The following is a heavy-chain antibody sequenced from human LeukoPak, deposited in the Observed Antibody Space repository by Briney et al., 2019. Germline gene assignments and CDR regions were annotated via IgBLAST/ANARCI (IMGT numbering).Heavy chain of an antibody. D-gene: IGHD3-22*01. J-gene: IGHJ4*02. V-gene: IGHV4-59*08. CDR3: ARVGHGEGHYYDSSGYYHGEDRIDY. CDR2: IYYSGST. Sequence: SPSETLSLTCTVPGGSISSYYWSWIRQPPGKGLEWIGYIYYSGSTYYNPSLKSRVTISVDTSKNQFSLKLSSVTAADTAVYYCARVGHGEGHYYDSSGYYHGEDRIDYWGQGTLVTVSS. CDR1: GGSISSYY.